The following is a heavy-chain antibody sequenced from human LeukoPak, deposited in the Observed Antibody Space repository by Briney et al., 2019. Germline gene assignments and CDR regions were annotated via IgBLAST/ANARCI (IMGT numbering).Heavy chain of an antibody. V-gene: IGHV3-30*18. CDR3: AKDSRDGFLPDY. CDR1: GFTFNSYG. Sequence: GGSLRLSCAASGFTFNSYGMHWVRQAPGKGLEWVAVISYDGSNKYYADSVKGRFTTSRDNSKNTLYLQMNSLRAEDTAVYYCAKDSRDGFLPDYWGQGTLVTVSS. CDR2: ISYDGSNK. J-gene: IGHJ4*02. D-gene: IGHD5-24*01.